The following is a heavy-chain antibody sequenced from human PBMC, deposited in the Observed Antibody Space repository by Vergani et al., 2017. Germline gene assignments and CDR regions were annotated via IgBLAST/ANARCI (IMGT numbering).Heavy chain of an antibody. J-gene: IGHJ4*02. Sequence: EVQLVESGGGLVQPGGSLRLSCAASGFTFSSYWMHWVRQAPGKGLVWVSRINSDGSFTSYADSVKGRFTISRDNAKNTLYLQMNSLRAEDTAVYYCARGHYYGSGSYYPFDYWGQGTLVTVSS. D-gene: IGHD3-10*01. CDR1: GFTFSSYW. V-gene: IGHV3-74*01. CDR3: ARGHYYGSGSYYPFDY. CDR2: INSDGSFT.